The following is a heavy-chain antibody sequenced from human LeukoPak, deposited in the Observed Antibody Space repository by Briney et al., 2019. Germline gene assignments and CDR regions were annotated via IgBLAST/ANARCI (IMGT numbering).Heavy chain of an antibody. CDR3: ARGARYYYDSSGYDY. J-gene: IGHJ4*02. CDR1: GGSFSGYY. CDR2: INHSGST. D-gene: IGHD3-22*01. Sequence: SETLSLTCAVYGGSFSGYYWSWIRQPPGQGLERIGEINHSGSTNYNPSLKSRVTISVDTSKNQFSLKLSSVTAADTAVYYCARGARYYYDSSGYDYWGQGTLVTVSS. V-gene: IGHV4-34*01.